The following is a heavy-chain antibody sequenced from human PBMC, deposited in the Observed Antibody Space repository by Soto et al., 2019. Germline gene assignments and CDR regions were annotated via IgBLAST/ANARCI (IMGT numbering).Heavy chain of an antibody. Sequence: PSETLSLTCTVSGGSISSGGYYWSWIRQHPGKGLEWIGYIYYSGSTYYNPSLKSRVTISVDTSKNQFSLKLSSVTAADTAVYYCARSARGDQTGRRQSNWFDPWGQGTLVTVSS. D-gene: IGHD3-10*01. CDR2: IYYSGST. CDR1: GGSISSGGYY. CDR3: ARSARGDQTGRRQSNWFDP. V-gene: IGHV4-31*03. J-gene: IGHJ5*02.